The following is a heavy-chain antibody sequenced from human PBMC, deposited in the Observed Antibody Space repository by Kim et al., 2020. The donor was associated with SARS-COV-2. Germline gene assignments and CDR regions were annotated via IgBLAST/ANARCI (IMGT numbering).Heavy chain of an antibody. CDR3: SRDPEDSSGDVAFDF. V-gene: IGHV3-7*01. Sequence: WGSLRLSCVVSGFAFSTSGMTWVRLVPGQGMEWVSNIKEDGRGTYYEDSGKGRFTITRDNAKIYVYLQMNSLGAEDTAVYYGSRDPEDSSGDVAFDFWG. J-gene: IGHJ3*01. CDR2: IKEDGRGT. D-gene: IGHD3-22*01. CDR1: GFAFSTSG.